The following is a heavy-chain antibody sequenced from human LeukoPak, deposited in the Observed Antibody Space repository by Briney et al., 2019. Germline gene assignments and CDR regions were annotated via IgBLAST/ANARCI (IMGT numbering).Heavy chain of an antibody. J-gene: IGHJ6*02. CDR1: GYTFTSYD. V-gene: IGHV1-2*04. CDR3: ARDFPGYYYGMDV. CDR2: MNPNSGGT. Sequence: GASVKVSCKASGYTFTSYDFNWLRQATGQGPEWMGWMNPNSGGTNYAQKFQGWVTMTRDTSISTAYMELSRLRSDDTAVYYCARDFPGYYYGMDVWGQGTTVTVSS.